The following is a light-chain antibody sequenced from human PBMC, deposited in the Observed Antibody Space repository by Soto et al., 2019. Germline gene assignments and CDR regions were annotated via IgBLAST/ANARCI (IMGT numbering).Light chain of an antibody. CDR2: EVT. Sequence: QSALTQPASVSGSPGQSITISCTGTRRDVGGYNYVSWYQQYPGKSPKLLIYEVTHRPSGVSNRFSGSKSGNTASLTISGLQAEDEADYYCSSYTSSSSYVFGTGTKVTVL. V-gene: IGLV2-14*01. J-gene: IGLJ1*01. CDR3: SSYTSSSSYV. CDR1: RRDVGGYNY.